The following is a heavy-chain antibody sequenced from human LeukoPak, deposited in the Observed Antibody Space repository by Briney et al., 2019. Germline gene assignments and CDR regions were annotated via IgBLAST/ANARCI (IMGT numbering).Heavy chain of an antibody. V-gene: IGHV3-9*01. J-gene: IGHJ4*02. Sequence: GRSLRLSCAASGFTFDDYAMHWVRQAPGKGLELVSGISWNSGNVGYADSVKGRFTISRDNAKNSLYLQMNSLRAEDTAVYYCARGGRFLWFGGDFWGPGTLVTVSS. D-gene: IGHD3-10*01. CDR3: ARGGRFLWFGGDF. CDR2: ISWNSGNV. CDR1: GFTFDDYA.